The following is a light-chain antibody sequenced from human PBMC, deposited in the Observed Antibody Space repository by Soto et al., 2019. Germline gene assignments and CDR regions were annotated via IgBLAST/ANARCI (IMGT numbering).Light chain of an antibody. J-gene: IGKJ2*01. CDR1: QSVSSY. V-gene: IGKV3-11*01. CDR2: DAS. CDR3: QQRSNWPRT. Sequence: EIVLTQSPATLSLSPGDTATLSCRASQSVSSYLAWYQQKPGQAPMLLIYDASNRATGIPARFSGSGSGTDFPLTIGSLEPEDFAVYYCQQRSNWPRTFGQGTKVEIK.